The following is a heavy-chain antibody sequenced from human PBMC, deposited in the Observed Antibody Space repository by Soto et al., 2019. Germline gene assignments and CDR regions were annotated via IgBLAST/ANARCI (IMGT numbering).Heavy chain of an antibody. D-gene: IGHD5-18*01. CDR2: ISSSSSYI. V-gene: IGHV3-21*01. Sequence: GGSLRLSCAASGFTFRSYSMNWVRQAPGKGLEWVSSISSSSSYIYYADSVKGRFTISRDNAKNSLYLQMNSLRAEDTAVYYCARDTAYSYGYMGFDYWGQGTLVTVSS. CDR3: ARDTAYSYGYMGFDY. CDR1: GFTFRSYS. J-gene: IGHJ4*02.